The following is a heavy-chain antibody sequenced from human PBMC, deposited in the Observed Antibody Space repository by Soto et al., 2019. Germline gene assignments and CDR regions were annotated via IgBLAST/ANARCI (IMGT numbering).Heavy chain of an antibody. CDR3: VIGDNGNDEAPYY. D-gene: IGHD1-1*01. V-gene: IGHV3-13*01. Sequence: PGRSLRLSCAASGFTFSSYDMHWFRQATGKGLEWVSCIGTAGDTYYPGSVKGRFTISRENAKNSLYLQMNSLRAGHTAVYYCVIGDNGNDEAPYYWSQVTLVTVSS. CDR1: GFTFSSYD. J-gene: IGHJ4*02. CDR2: IGTAGDT.